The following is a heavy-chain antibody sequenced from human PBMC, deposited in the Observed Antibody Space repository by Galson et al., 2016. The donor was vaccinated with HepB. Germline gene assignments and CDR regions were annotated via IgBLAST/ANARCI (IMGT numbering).Heavy chain of an antibody. CDR1: GFTFSSFS. Sequence: SLRLSCAPSGFTFSSFSMHWVRQAPGKGLEWLSYISSSGDAVYYADSVRGRFTISRDNAKNPLFLQMNSLRVEDTALYYCARDAIESTWYGRVTHYYYGMDVWGLGTTVTVSS. V-gene: IGHV3-48*01. CDR2: ISSSGDAV. CDR3: ARDAIESTWYGRVTHYYYGMDV. D-gene: IGHD2-21*01. J-gene: IGHJ6*02.